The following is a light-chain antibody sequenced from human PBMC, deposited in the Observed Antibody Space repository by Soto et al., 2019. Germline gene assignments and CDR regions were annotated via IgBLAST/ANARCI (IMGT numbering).Light chain of an antibody. CDR1: QSVNSW. CDR2: DAS. J-gene: IGKJ5*01. Sequence: IQVTQSPSTLSAFFGDRVTITCRASQSVNSWLAWYQQRPGKAPKLLIYDASTLESGVPSRFSGSGSGTEFTLTISSLKPDDFATYYCQQYNSYITFGQGTRLEIK. V-gene: IGKV1-5*01. CDR3: QQYNSYIT.